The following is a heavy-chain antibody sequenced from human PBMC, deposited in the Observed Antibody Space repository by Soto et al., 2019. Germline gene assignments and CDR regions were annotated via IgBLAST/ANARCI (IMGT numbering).Heavy chain of an antibody. CDR3: AAADWGWGY. CDR2: INQGASEK. D-gene: IGHD7-27*01. J-gene: IGHJ4*02. CDR1: GFTFSSYW. Sequence: PGGSLRLSCAASGFTFSSYWMAWVRQAPGKGLEWVAKINQGASEKYYVDSVKGRFTISRDNAKNSLYLQMNSLRAEDTALYYCAAADWGWGYWGQGNMVTVSS. V-gene: IGHV3-7*01.